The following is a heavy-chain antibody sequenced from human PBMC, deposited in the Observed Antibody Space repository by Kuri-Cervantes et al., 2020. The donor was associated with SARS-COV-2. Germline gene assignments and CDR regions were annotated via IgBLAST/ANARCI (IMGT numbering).Heavy chain of an antibody. CDR3: AAAYCSGGSCYSGLVVAFDI. V-gene: IGHV1-69*10. CDR1: GGTFSSYA. Sequence: SVKVSCKASGGTFSSYAISWVRQAPGQGLEWMGGIIPILGIANYAQKFQGRVTITADKSTSTAYMELSSLRSEDTAVYYSAAAYCSGGSCYSGLVVAFDIWGQGTMVTVSS. J-gene: IGHJ3*02. CDR2: IIPILGIA. D-gene: IGHD2-15*01.